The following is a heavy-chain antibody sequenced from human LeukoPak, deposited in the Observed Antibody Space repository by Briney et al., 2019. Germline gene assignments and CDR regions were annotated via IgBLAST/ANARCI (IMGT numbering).Heavy chain of an antibody. J-gene: IGHJ3*02. CDR1: GYSFTNYW. V-gene: IGHV5-51*01. CDR3: ARQEGSLRDAFDI. CDR2: IYPGDSDT. Sequence: GESLKISCKGSGYSFTNYWIGWVRQMPGKGLEWMGIIYPGDSDTRYSPPFQGQVTISADKSISTAYLQWGSLKASDTAMYYCARQEGSLRDAFDIWGQGTMVTVSS.